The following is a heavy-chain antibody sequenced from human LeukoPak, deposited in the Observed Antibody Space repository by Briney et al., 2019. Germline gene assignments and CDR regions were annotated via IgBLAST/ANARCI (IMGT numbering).Heavy chain of an antibody. J-gene: IGHJ6*03. CDR1: GGSISSGSYY. Sequence: SETLSLTCTVSGGSISSGSYYWSWIRQPAGKGLEWIGRIYTSASTNYNPSLKSRVTISVDTSKNQFSLKLSSVTAADTAVYYCARDNRKKKTTVSTYYYYMDVWGKGTTVTVSS. CDR2: IYTSAST. V-gene: IGHV4-61*02. CDR3: ARDNRKKKTTVSTYYYYMDV. D-gene: IGHD4-11*01.